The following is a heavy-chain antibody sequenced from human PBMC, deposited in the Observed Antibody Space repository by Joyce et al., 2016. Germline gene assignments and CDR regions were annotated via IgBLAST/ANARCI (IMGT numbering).Heavy chain of an antibody. CDR1: GFTFSNYA. J-gene: IGHJ5*02. V-gene: IGHV3-23*01. CDR2: IYGHDVIT. CDR3: AKVSIFSAFDSATYPNWFDP. Sequence: EVQVFESGGGLVQPGGSLRLSCVASGFTFSNYAVTWVRQVPGKGLEWVSIIYGHDVITYYADSVKGRFTISRDNSKSTAYLQMSSLRVEDTAIYYCAKVSIFSAFDSATYPNWFDPWGQGTLVTVSS. D-gene: IGHD2/OR15-2a*01.